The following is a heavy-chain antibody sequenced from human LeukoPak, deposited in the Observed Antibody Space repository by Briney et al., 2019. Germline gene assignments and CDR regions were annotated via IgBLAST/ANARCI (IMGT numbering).Heavy chain of an antibody. CDR1: GVSISSYY. CDR3: ARGGSTWQSFDY. V-gene: IGHV4-4*07. CDR2: IYTSGST. J-gene: IGHJ4*02. D-gene: IGHD6-13*01. Sequence: SGTLSLTCTVSGVSISSYYWSWIRQPAGKGLEWIGRIYTSGSTNYNPSLKSRVTMSLDTSKSQFSLNLSSVTAADTAVYYCARGGSTWQSFDYWGQGTLVTVSS.